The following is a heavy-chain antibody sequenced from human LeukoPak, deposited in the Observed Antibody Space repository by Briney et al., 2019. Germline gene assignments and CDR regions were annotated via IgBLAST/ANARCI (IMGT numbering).Heavy chain of an antibody. D-gene: IGHD6-13*01. V-gene: IGHV1-69*05. CDR3: ARGGYSSSITSYYYYYYMDV. CDR1: GGTFSSYA. CDR2: IIPIFGTA. J-gene: IGHJ6*03. Sequence: SVKVSCKASGGTFSSYAISWVRQAPGQGLEWVGGIIPIFGTANYAQKFQGRVTITTDESTSTAYMELSSLRSEDTAVYYCARGGYSSSITSYYYYYYMDVWGKGTTVTVSS.